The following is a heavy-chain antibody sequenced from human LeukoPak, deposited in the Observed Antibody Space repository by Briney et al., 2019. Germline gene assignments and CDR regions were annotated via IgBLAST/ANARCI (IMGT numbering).Heavy chain of an antibody. J-gene: IGHJ6*03. CDR2: IYTSGST. Sequence: SETLSLTCTVSGGSISSYYWSWIRQPAGKGLEWIGRIYTSGSTNYNPSLKSRVTMSVDTSKNQFSLKLSSVTAADTAAYYCARGRLKPNYYYYMDVWGKGTTVTISS. CDR3: ARGRLKPNYYYYMDV. V-gene: IGHV4-4*07. CDR1: GGSISSYY. D-gene: IGHD2-21*02.